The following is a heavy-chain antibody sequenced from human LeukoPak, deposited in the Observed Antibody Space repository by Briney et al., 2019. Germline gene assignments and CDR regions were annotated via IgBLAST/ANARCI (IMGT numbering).Heavy chain of an antibody. J-gene: IGHJ4*02. Sequence: ASLKVSCKASGYTFTSFGISWVRQAPGQGLEWMGWISVYNRKANYAQKLQGRVTMTRDTSTSTVYMELSSLRSGDTAVYYCARFAVHRRLAVAGQFGLDYWGQGTLVTVSS. CDR2: ISVYNRKA. CDR3: ARFAVHRRLAVAGQFGLDY. V-gene: IGHV1-18*01. CDR1: GYTFTSFG. D-gene: IGHD6-19*01.